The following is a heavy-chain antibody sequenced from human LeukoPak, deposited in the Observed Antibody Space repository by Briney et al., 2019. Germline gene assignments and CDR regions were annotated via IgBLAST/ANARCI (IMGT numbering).Heavy chain of an antibody. J-gene: IGHJ4*02. Sequence: ASVKVSCKASGYTFTSNHINRVRHATGQGLEYMGWMDPKTGKTYFAQKFQGRVTMTRDTSISTAYMELSSLRSEDTGVYYCARDVYGARDYWGQGTLVTVSS. CDR3: ARDVYGARDY. D-gene: IGHD4-17*01. V-gene: IGHV1-8*01. CDR1: GYTFTSNH. CDR2: MDPKTGKT.